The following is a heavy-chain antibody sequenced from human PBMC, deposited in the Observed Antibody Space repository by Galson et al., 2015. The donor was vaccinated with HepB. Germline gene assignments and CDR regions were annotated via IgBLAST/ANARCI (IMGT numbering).Heavy chain of an antibody. CDR1: GFTFSDYY. D-gene: IGHD3-10*01. J-gene: IGHJ6*04. CDR2: ISSSGSTI. Sequence: SLRLSCAASGFTFSDYYMSWIRQAPGKGLEWVSYISSSGSTIYYADSVKGRFTISRDNAKNSLYLQMNSLRAEDTAVYYCARGRARGHYYGSGSDVWGKGTTVTVSS. V-gene: IGHV3-11*01. CDR3: ARGRARGHYYGSGSDV.